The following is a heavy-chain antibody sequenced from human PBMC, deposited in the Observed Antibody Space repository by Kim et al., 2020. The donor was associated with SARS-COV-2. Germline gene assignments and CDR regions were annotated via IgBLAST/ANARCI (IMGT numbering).Heavy chain of an antibody. CDR1: GFTFSSYA. CDR3: SASDY. J-gene: IGHJ4*02. CDR2: ISDSGGRT. Sequence: GGSLRLSCAASGFTFSSYAMTWVRQAPGKGLEWASTISDSGGRTHYADSVKGRFTISRDNSKNTLYLQLNSLRAEDTAVYYCSASDYWGQGILVTVSS. V-gene: IGHV3-23*01.